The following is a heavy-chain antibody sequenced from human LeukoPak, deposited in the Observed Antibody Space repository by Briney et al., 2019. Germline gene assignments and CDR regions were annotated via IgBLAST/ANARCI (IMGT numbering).Heavy chain of an antibody. Sequence: GGSLRLSCAASGLTFSGSAIHWVRQAPGKGLEWIGRIRSKPNSYATAYAASVKGRFTISRDDSKNTTYLQMNSLKTEDTAVYYCTLIIYYYDSSGYYKRGGYFDYWGQGTLVTVSS. CDR3: TLIIYYYDSSGYYKRGGYFDY. V-gene: IGHV3-73*01. CDR1: GLTFSGSA. CDR2: IRSKPNSYAT. D-gene: IGHD3-22*01. J-gene: IGHJ4*02.